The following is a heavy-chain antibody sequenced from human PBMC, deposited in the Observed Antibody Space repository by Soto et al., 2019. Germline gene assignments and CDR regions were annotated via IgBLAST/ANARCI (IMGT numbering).Heavy chain of an antibody. Sequence: EVQLLDPGGGLVQPGGSLRLSCAASGFTFSSYAMSWVRQAPGKGLEWVSGISGSGGGTYYADSVKGRLTISRDNSKNTLYLQMNSLRAEDTAVYYCAKDGYSYRYPSYFDYWGQGTLVTVSS. CDR3: AKDGYSYRYPSYFDY. J-gene: IGHJ4*02. V-gene: IGHV3-23*01. CDR2: ISGSGGGT. D-gene: IGHD5-18*01. CDR1: GFTFSSYA.